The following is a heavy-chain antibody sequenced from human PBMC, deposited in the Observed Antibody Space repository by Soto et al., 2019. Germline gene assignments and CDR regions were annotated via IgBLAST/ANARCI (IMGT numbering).Heavy chain of an antibody. CDR2: IYYSGST. J-gene: IGHJ6*02. D-gene: IGHD6-13*01. CDR3: ASDSYSSSFYYYYGMDV. CDR1: GGSISSSSYY. V-gene: IGHV4-39*01. Sequence: PSETLSLTCTVSGGSISSSSYYWGWIRQPPGKGLEWIGSIYYSGSTYYNPSLKSRVTISVDTSKNQFSLKLSSVTAADTAVYYCASDSYSSSFYYYYGMDVWGQGTTVTVS.